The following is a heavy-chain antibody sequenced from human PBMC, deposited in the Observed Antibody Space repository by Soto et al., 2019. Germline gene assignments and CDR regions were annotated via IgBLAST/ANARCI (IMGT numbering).Heavy chain of an antibody. CDR2: IYYSGST. CDR1: GGTISDGDYF. V-gene: IGHV4-30-4*01. CDR3: ARVGVLYYCSGGSCYSGGSWFDP. J-gene: IGHJ5*02. Sequence: SETLSLTWVVSGGTISDGDYFWSCIRQPPGKGLEWIGYIYYSGSTYYNPSLKSRVTISVDTSKNQFSLKLSSVTAADTAVYYCARVGVLYYCSGGSCYSGGSWFDPWGQGTLVTV. D-gene: IGHD2-15*01.